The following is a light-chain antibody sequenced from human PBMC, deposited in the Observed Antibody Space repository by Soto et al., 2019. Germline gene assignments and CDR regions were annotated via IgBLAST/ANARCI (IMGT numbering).Light chain of an antibody. Sequence: EIVLTQSPATLSVSPGERATLSCRASQSVSSLVAWYQQKPGQPPRLLIYRASSRATGISGSFSGSGSGTEFTLTITSLQSEDFAVYYCQQYNEWPITFGQGTRLEIK. J-gene: IGKJ5*01. CDR2: RAS. CDR1: QSVSSL. CDR3: QQYNEWPIT. V-gene: IGKV3-15*01.